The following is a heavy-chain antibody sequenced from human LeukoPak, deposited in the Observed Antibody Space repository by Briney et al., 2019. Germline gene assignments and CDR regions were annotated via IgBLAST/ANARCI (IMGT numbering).Heavy chain of an antibody. CDR2: LSPDGGTT. J-gene: IGHJ4*02. CDR1: GFTFSSYW. D-gene: IGHD6-19*01. Sequence: GGSLRLSCAASGFTFSSYWMHWVRQAPGKGLVWVSRLSPDGGTTGYSDSVRGRFTISRDNARDTLYLQMNSLRADDTAVYYCATAGQWRFDSWGLGTLVTVSS. CDR3: ATAGQWRFDS. V-gene: IGHV3-74*01.